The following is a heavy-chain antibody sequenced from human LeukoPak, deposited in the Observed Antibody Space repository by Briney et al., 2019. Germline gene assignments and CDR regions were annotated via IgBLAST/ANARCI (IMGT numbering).Heavy chain of an antibody. V-gene: IGHV4-39*07. CDR2: IYYSGTT. CDR1: GGSISSSPYY. J-gene: IGHJ5*02. CDR3: ARVRFAAAAGNWFDP. D-gene: IGHD6-13*01. Sequence: SETLSLTCTVSGGSISSSPYYWGWIRQPPGKGLEWIGSIYYSGTTHYNPSLESRVTISVDTSKNQFSLKLSSVTAADTAVYYCARVRFAAAAGNWFDPWGQGTLVTVSS.